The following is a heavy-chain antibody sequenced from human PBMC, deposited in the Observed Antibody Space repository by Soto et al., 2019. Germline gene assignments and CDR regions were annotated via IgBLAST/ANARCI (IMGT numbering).Heavy chain of an antibody. D-gene: IGHD2-2*01. V-gene: IGHV4-31*03. J-gene: IGHJ4*02. CDR1: GDSISSGDSY. CDR3: ASASYCSSITCNFDY. CDR2: IYYSGST. Sequence: QVQLQESGPGLVKPSQTLSLTCTVSGDSISSGDSYWSWIRQLPGKGLEWIGNIYYSGSTYYNPSLESRVTISVDTSKNHVSLKLSSVTAADTAVYYCASASYCSSITCNFDYWGQGTLVTGSS.